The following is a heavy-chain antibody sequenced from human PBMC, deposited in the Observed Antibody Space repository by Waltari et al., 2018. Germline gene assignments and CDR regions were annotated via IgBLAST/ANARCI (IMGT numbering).Heavy chain of an antibody. CDR2: IYYSGST. CDR1: GGSISSYY. J-gene: IGHJ3*02. CDR3: ARDQDYSDAFDI. Sequence: QVQLQESGPGLVKHSETLSLTCTVSGGSISSYYWSWIRQPPGKGLEWIGYIYYSGSTNYNPSLKSRVTISVDTSKNQFSLKLSSVTAADTAVYYCARDQDYSDAFDIWGQGTMVTVSS. D-gene: IGHD4-4*01. V-gene: IGHV4-59*01.